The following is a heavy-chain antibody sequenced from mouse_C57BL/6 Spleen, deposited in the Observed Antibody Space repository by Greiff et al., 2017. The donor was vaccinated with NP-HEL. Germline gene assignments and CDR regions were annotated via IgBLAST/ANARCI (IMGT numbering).Heavy chain of an antibody. Sequence: QVQLQQSGAELVRPGTSVKVSCKASGYAFTNYLIEWVKQRPGQGLEWIGVINPGSGGTNYNEKFKGKATPTADKSSSTAYMQLSSLTSEDSAVYFCARGRDGSSYWGQGTTLTVSS. CDR1: GYAFTNYL. CDR2: INPGSGGT. CDR3: ARGRDGSSY. J-gene: IGHJ2*01. D-gene: IGHD1-1*01. V-gene: IGHV1-54*01.